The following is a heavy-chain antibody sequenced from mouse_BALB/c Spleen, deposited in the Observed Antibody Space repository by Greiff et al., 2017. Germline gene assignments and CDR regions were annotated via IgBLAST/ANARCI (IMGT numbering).Heavy chain of an antibody. V-gene: IGHV5-17*02. CDR3: ARSLYVFDY. J-gene: IGHJ2*01. D-gene: IGHD1-1*01. CDR2: ISSGSSTI. CDR1: GFTFSSFG. Sequence: DVHLVESGGGLVQPGGSRKLSCAASGFTFSSFGMHWVRQAPEKGLEWVAYISSGSSTIYYADTVKGRFTISRDNPKNTLFLQMTSLRSEDTAMYYCARSLYVFDYWGQGTTLTVSS.